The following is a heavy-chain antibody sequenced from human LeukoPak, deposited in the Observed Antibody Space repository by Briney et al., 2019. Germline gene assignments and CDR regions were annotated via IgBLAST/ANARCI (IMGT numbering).Heavy chain of an antibody. CDR2: IYYSGST. Sequence: SETLSLTCTVSGGSISSGDYYWSWIRQPPGKGLEWIGYIYYSGSTYYNPSLKSRVTISVDTSKNQFSLKLGSVTAADTAVYYCARADWNDSVDYWGQGTLVTVSS. CDR1: GGSISSGDYY. V-gene: IGHV4-30-4*01. CDR3: ARADWNDSVDY. J-gene: IGHJ4*02. D-gene: IGHD1-1*01.